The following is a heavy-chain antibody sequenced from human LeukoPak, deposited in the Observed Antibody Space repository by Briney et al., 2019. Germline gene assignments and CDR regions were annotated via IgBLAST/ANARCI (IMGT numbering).Heavy chain of an antibody. V-gene: IGHV4-59*01. CDR3: ARGKGVGTNPLHY. D-gene: IGHD1/OR15-1a*01. CDR1: GGXMSSYY. Sequence: LETLSLTCTVSGGXMSSYYCSWIRQPPDKGLEWIGYIYYSGGTNYNPSLKSRVTISVDTSKDQFSLKLSSVTAADTAVYYCARGKGVGTNPLHYWGQGTLVTVSS. J-gene: IGHJ4*02. CDR2: IYYSGGT.